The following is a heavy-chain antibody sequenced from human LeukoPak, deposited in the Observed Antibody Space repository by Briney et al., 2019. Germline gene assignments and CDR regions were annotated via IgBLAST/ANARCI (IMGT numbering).Heavy chain of an antibody. CDR3: ARDAGPASGDAFDI. J-gene: IGHJ3*02. Sequence: ASVKVSCKASGYTFTSYGISWVRQAPGQGLEWMGWISADNGNRNYAQNFQGRVTMTTDTSTSTAHMDLRSLRSDDTAVYYCARDAGPASGDAFDIWGQGTMVTVSS. D-gene: IGHD6-13*01. CDR1: GYTFTSYG. V-gene: IGHV1-18*01. CDR2: ISADNGNR.